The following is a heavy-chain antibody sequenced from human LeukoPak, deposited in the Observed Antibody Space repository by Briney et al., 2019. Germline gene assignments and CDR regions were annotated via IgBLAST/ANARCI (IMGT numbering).Heavy chain of an antibody. Sequence: SETLSLTCTVSGGSINSNNYYWGWIRQPPGKGLEWIGSIYSSGSAYYNPSLKSRATISVDTSKNQFSLRLSSVTAADTAVYYCARVGDIVVVPAAIYFDYWGQGTLVTVSS. J-gene: IGHJ4*02. V-gene: IGHV4-39*01. CDR2: IYSSGSA. CDR3: ARVGDIVVVPAAIYFDY. CDR1: GGSINSNNYY. D-gene: IGHD2-2*02.